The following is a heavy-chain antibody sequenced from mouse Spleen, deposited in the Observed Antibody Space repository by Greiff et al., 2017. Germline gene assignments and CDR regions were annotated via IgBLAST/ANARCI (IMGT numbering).Heavy chain of an antibody. D-gene: IGHD4-1*02. J-gene: IGHJ2*01. Sequence: VQLQQSGAELVRPGASVTLSCKASGYTFTDYEMHWVKQTPVHGLEWIGAIDPETGGTAYNQKFKGKAILTADKSSSTAYMELRSLTSEDSAVYYCTRSPTGTGGYFDYWGQGTTLTVPS. CDR3: TRSPTGTGGYFDY. V-gene: IGHV1-15*01. CDR2: IDPETGGT. CDR1: GYTFTDYE.